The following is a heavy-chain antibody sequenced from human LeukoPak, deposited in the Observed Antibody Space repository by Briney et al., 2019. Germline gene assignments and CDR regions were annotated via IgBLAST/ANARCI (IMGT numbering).Heavy chain of an antibody. CDR2: ISAYNGNT. Sequence: ASVKVSCKASGYTFTSYGISWVRQAPGQGLKWMGWISAYNGNTNYAQKLQGRVTMTTGTSTSTAYMELRSLRSDDTAVYYCARVTLYYYDSSGYLAYWGQGTLVTVSS. J-gene: IGHJ4*02. CDR1: GYTFTSYG. D-gene: IGHD3-22*01. V-gene: IGHV1-18*01. CDR3: ARVTLYYYDSSGYLAY.